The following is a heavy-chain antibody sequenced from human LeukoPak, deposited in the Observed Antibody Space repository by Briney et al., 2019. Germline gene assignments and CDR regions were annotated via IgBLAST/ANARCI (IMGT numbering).Heavy chain of an antibody. CDR2: ISSGSNYI. CDR3: ASPITPAGNY. D-gene: IGHD6-13*01. CDR1: GFTFSTYT. V-gene: IGHV3-21*01. J-gene: IGHJ4*02. Sequence: GGSLRLSCAASGFTFSTYTMNWVRQAPGKGLEWVSSISSGSNYIYYADSVKGRFTISRDNAKNSLYLQMNSLRAEDTAVYYCASPITPAGNYWGQGTLVTVSS.